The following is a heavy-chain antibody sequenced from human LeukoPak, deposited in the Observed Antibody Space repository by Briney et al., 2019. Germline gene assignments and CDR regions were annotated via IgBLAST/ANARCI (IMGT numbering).Heavy chain of an antibody. D-gene: IGHD1-26*01. Sequence: GASVKVSCKASGYTFTSYDINWVRRAPGQGLEWMGGIIPIFGTANYAQKFQGRVTITTDESTSTAYMELSSLRSEDTAVYYCARDGGSYYNDYWGQGTLVTVSS. J-gene: IGHJ4*02. CDR1: GYTFTSYD. CDR3: ARDGGSYYNDY. V-gene: IGHV1-69*05. CDR2: IIPIFGTA.